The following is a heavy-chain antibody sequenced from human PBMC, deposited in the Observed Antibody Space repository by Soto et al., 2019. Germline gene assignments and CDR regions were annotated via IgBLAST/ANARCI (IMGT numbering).Heavy chain of an antibody. J-gene: IGHJ4*02. D-gene: IGHD6-19*01. CDR1: GGSISTSSYY. CDR2: IYYTGTT. CDR3: ARPDSVRLAYAFDY. V-gene: IGHV4-39*01. Sequence: PSQTLSLTCTVTGGSISTSSYYWAWIRQPPGKGLEWIGSIYYTGTTDYNASFKNRVTISADKSKNQFSLKLTSVSAADTAVYYCARPDSVRLAYAFDYWGQGILVTVSS.